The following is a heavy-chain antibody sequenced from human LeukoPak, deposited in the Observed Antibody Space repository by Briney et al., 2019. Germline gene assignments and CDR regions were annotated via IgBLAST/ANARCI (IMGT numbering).Heavy chain of an antibody. CDR2: INPSGGST. V-gene: IGHV1-46*01. Sequence: GASVKVSCKASGYTFTSYYMHWVRQAPGQGLECMGMINPSGGSTSYAQKFQGRVTMTRDTSTSTVYMELSSLRSEDTAVYYCARGGFPQVPNNWFDPWGQGTLVTVSS. CDR3: ARGGFPQVPNNWFDP. J-gene: IGHJ5*02. CDR1: GYTFTSYY.